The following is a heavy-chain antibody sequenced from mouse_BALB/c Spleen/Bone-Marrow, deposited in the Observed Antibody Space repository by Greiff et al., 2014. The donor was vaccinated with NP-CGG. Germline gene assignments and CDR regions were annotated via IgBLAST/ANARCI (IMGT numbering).Heavy chain of an antibody. J-gene: IGHJ4*01. CDR1: GYTFTSYW. CDR2: INPSTGYT. D-gene: IGHD1-1*01. CDR3: ARQITTVDDAMDY. V-gene: IGHV1-7*01. Sequence: VQLQQSGAELAKPGASVKMSCKASGYTFTSYWMHWVKQRPGQGLEWIGYINPSTGYTEYNQKFKDKATLTADKSSGTAYMQLSSLTSEDSAVYYCARQITTVDDAMDYWGQGTSVTVSS.